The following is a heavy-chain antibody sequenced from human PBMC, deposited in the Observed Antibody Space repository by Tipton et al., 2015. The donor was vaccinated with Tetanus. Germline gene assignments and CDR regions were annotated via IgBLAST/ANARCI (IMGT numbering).Heavy chain of an antibody. CDR1: GGSISSGGYY. CDR2: IYYSGST. J-gene: IGHJ4*02. Sequence: LRLSCTVSGGSISSGGYYWSWIRQHPGKGLEWIGYIYYSGSTYYNPSLKSRVTISVDTSKNQFSLKLSSVTAADTAVYYCARGDYTSQYYFDYWGQGTLVTVSS. CDR3: ARGDYTSQYYFDY. V-gene: IGHV4-31*02. D-gene: IGHD4-17*01.